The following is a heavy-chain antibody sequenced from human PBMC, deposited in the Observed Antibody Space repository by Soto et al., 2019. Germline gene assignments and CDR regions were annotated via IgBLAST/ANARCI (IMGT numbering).Heavy chain of an antibody. V-gene: IGHV3-30-3*01. D-gene: IGHD1-26*01. CDR2: ISYDGGNE. J-gene: IGHJ3*02. CDR3: VRDRSGSHEIDDSLDI. Sequence: QVQLVESGGGVVQPGRSLRLSCAASRFSFSTYAIHWVRQAPGKGLEWVAGISYDGGNEYYADSVKVRFTISRDNSKITLYLKMNSLGPDETAVYYCVRDRSGSHEIDDSLDIWGRGTMVTVSS. CDR1: RFSFSTYA.